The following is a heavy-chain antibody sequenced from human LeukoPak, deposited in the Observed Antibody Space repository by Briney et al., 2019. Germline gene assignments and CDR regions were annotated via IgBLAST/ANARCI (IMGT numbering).Heavy chain of an antibody. V-gene: IGHV6-1*01. CDR1: GDSVSSNSAA. D-gene: IGHD6-19*01. J-gene: IGHJ4*02. CDR3: ARAGYSSGWYIYQGYYFDY. CDR2: TYYRSKWYN. Sequence: LSQTLSLTCAISGDSVSSNSAAWNWIRQSPSRGLEWLGRTYYRSKWYNDYAVSVKSRITINPDTSKNQFSLQLNSVTPEDTAVYYCARAGYSSGWYIYQGYYFDYWGQGTLVTVSS.